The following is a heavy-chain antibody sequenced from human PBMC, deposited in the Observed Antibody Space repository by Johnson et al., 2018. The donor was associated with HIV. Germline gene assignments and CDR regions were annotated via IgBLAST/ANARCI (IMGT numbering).Heavy chain of an antibody. V-gene: IGHV3-7*01. D-gene: IGHD4-11*01. CDR3: ARNEYSNYGGRDAFDI. Sequence: VQLVESGGGLVQPGGSLRLSCVVSGFTFRSYWMTWVRQAPGKGLEWVANIKQAGSEKYYVDSVKGRFTISRDNAKNSLYLQMNGLRAEDTAVYYCARNEYSNYGGRDAFDIWGQGTMVTVPS. CDR2: IKQAGSEK. CDR1: GFTFRSYW. J-gene: IGHJ3*02.